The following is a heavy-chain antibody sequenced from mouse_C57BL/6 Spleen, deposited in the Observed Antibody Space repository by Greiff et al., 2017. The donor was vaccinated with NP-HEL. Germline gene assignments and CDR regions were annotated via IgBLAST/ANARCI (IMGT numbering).Heavy chain of an antibody. CDR2: IDPENGDT. Sequence: VQLKQSGAELVRPGDSVKLSCTASGFNIKDDYMHWVKQRPEQGLEWIGWIDPENGDTEYASKFQGKATITTDTSSNTAYLQLSSLTSEDTAVYYCTSGYYGSSPAWFAYWGQGTLVTVSA. V-gene: IGHV14-4*01. CDR1: GFNIKDDY. CDR3: TSGYYGSSPAWFAY. D-gene: IGHD1-1*01. J-gene: IGHJ3*01.